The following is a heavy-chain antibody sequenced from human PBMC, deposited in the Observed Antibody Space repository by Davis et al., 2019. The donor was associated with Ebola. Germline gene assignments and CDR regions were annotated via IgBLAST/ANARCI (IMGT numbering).Heavy chain of an antibody. CDR2: LNEDGSLK. CDR3: AKGEGGNWNFR. V-gene: IGHV3-7*03. J-gene: IGHJ4*02. D-gene: IGHD1-7*01. Sequence: GESLKISCAVSGLTFSSDYISWVRQAPGKGWEWVANLNEDGSLKYYVDSVKGRFTISRDNTKNSVYLQMNSLRADDTAVYYCAKGEGGNWNFRWGQGTLVTVSS. CDR1: GLTFSSDY.